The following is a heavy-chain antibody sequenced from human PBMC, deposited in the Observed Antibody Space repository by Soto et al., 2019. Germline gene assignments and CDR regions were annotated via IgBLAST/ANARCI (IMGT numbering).Heavy chain of an antibody. D-gene: IGHD2-2*02. CDR2: ISYDGSNK. Sequence: GGSLRLSCAASGFTFSSYGTHWVRQAPGKGLEWVAVISYDGSNKYYADSVKGRFTISRDNSKNTLYLQMNSLRAEDTAVYYCAKDGYWGCSSTSCYTRAAIDYWGQGTLVTVSS. CDR1: GFTFSSYG. CDR3: AKDGYWGCSSTSCYTRAAIDY. V-gene: IGHV3-30*18. J-gene: IGHJ4*02.